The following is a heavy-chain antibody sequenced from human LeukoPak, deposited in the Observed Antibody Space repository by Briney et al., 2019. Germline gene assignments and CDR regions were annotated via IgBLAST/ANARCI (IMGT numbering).Heavy chain of an antibody. CDR1: GFTFSCLA. J-gene: IGHJ3*02. CDR2: VSGSGGST. Sequence: VSLRLSCPASGFTFSCLAMTWVRPAPGKGLEWVSAVSGSGGSTYYAASVKGRFTISRDNSKNTLYLQINSLRAEDTAVYDCAKEAGEAFDIWGQGTMVTVSS. CDR3: AKEAGEAFDI. D-gene: IGHD6-25*01. V-gene: IGHV3-23*01.